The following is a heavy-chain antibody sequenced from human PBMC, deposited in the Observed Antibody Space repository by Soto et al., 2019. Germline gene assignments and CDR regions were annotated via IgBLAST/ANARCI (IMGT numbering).Heavy chain of an antibody. V-gene: IGHV4-31*03. CDR3: ATYGSGTYTPTTFDY. J-gene: IGHJ4*02. D-gene: IGHD3-10*01. CDR2: IYYSGST. Sequence: QVQLQESGPGLVKPSQTLSLTCTVSGGSISSGGYYWSWIRQHPGKGLEWIGYIYYSGSTYYNPSLKSRVTISVDPSKTQFSLKLSSVTAADTAVYYCATYGSGTYTPTTFDYWGQGTLVTVSS. CDR1: GGSISSGGYY.